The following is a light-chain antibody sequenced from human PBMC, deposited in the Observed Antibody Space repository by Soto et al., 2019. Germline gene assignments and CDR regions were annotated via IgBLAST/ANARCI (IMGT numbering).Light chain of an antibody. Sequence: QSALTQPASVSGSPGQSITISCTGTSSDVAFYDHVSWYQQHPGKAPTLLIYEVNNRPSGVSHRFSGSKSGNTASLTISGLQAEDEADYYCSSFASTHTYVFGTGTKV. CDR2: EVN. V-gene: IGLV2-14*01. CDR1: SSDVAFYDH. CDR3: SSFASTHTYV. J-gene: IGLJ1*01.